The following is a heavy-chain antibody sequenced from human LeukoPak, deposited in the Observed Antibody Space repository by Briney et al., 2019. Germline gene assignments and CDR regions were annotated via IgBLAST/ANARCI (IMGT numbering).Heavy chain of an antibody. Sequence: SQTLSLTCAISGDSVSSNSAAWNWIRQSPSRGLEWLGRTYYRSKWYNDYAVSVQSRITINPDTSKNQFSLQLNSVTTEDTAVYYCARTPSRNSYGGNSGDFQHWGQGTLVTVSS. CDR1: GDSVSSNSAA. CDR3: ARTPSRNSYGGNSGDFQH. J-gene: IGHJ1*01. D-gene: IGHD4-23*01. CDR2: TYYRSKWYN. V-gene: IGHV6-1*01.